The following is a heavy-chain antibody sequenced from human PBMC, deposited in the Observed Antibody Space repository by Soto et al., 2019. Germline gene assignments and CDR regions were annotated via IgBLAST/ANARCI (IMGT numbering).Heavy chain of an antibody. CDR2: ILYDGSNK. CDR3: AKDRVKIGYVFDY. Sequence: GGSLRLSCAASGFTFSSYAMSWVRQAPGKGLEWVAVILYDGSNKYYADSVKGRFTISRDNSKNTLYLEMNSLRVEDTAVYYCAKDRVKIGYVFDYWGQGTLVTVSS. V-gene: IGHV3-30*18. J-gene: IGHJ4*02. CDR1: GFTFSSYA. D-gene: IGHD5-12*01.